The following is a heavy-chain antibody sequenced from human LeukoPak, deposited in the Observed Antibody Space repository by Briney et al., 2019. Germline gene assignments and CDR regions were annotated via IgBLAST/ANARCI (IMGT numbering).Heavy chain of an antibody. D-gene: IGHD3-22*01. V-gene: IGHV3-23*01. J-gene: IGHJ4*02. Sequence: GGSLRLSCAASGFTFTNYGVSWVRQAPGKGLEWISVISGSGGNRNYGDAVKGRFTISRDNPNNTLYLQMNSLRAEDTAVYYCSRVRLNYDTRGLRYYFDYWGQGTLVTVSS. CDR2: ISGSGGNR. CDR3: SRVRLNYDTRGLRYYFDY. CDR1: GFTFTNYG.